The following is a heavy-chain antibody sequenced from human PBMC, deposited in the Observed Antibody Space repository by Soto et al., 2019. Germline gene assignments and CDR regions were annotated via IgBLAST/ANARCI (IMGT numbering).Heavy chain of an antibody. D-gene: IGHD6-13*01. J-gene: IGHJ5*02. CDR1: GYTFTSYL. V-gene: IGHV1-46*03. CDR2: INPSGGST. CDR3: AREEAAAGTDYGWFDP. Sequence: GTSVKVSCKASGYTFTSYLMHWVRQAPGQGLEWMGIINPSGGSTSYAQKFQGRVTMTRDTSTSTVYMELSSLRSEDTAVYYCAREEAAAGTDYGWFDPWGQGTLVTVSS.